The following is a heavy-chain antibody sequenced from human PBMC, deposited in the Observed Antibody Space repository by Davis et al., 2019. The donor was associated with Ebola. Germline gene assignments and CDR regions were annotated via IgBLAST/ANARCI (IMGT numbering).Heavy chain of an antibody. D-gene: IGHD1-26*01. CDR3: ARATVGATTDYYYYMDV. J-gene: IGHJ6*03. V-gene: IGHV5-10-1*01. Sequence: GESLKISCKGSGYSFTSYWISWVRQMPGKGLEWMGRIDPSDSYTNYSPSFQGHVTISADKSISTAYLQWSSLKASDAAMYYCARATVGATTDYYYYMDVWGKGTTVTVSS. CDR1: GYSFTSYW. CDR2: IDPSDSYT.